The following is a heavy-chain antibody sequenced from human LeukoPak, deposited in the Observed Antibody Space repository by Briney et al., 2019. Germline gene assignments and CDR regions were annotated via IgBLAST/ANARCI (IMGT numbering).Heavy chain of an antibody. J-gene: IGHJ6*02. D-gene: IGHD2-8*01. V-gene: IGHV1-8*01. CDR3: ARTHCTNGVCSPYYYYGMDV. CDR2: MNPNSGNT. CDR1: GYTFTSYD. Sequence: ASVKVSCTASGYTFTSYDINWVRQATGQGLEWMGWMNPNSGNTGYAQKFQGRVTMTRNTSISTAYMELSSLRSEDTAVYYCARTHCTNGVCSPYYYYGMDVWGQGTTVTVSS.